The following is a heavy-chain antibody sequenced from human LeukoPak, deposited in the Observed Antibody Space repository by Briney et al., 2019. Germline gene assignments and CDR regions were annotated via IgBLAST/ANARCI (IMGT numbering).Heavy chain of an antibody. Sequence: SETLSVTCTVSGGSISSYYWSWIRQPPGKGLEWIGYIYYSGSTNYNPSLKSRVTISVDTSKNQFSLKLSSVTAADTAVYYCARGGTHFRYWGQGTLVTVSS. CDR3: ARGGTHFRY. CDR1: GGSISSYY. V-gene: IGHV4-59*01. J-gene: IGHJ4*02. CDR2: IYYSGST. D-gene: IGHD1-26*01.